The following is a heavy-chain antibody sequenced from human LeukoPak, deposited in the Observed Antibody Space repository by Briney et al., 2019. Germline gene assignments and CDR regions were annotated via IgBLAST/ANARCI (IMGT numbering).Heavy chain of an antibody. V-gene: IGHV3-30*02. D-gene: IGHD3-22*01. CDR1: GFTFSSYG. J-gene: IGHJ3*02. CDR3: AKDTRRYYYDSSGRMDI. CDR2: IRYDGSNK. Sequence: GGSLRLSCAASGFTFSSYGMHWVRQAPGKGLEWVSFIRYDGSNKYYADSVKGRFTISRDNSKNTLYLQMNSLRAEDTAVYYCAKDTRRYYYDSSGRMDIWGQGTMVTVSS.